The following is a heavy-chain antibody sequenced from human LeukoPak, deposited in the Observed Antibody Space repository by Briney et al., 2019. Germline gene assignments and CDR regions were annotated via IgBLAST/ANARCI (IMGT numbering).Heavy chain of an antibody. J-gene: IGHJ4*02. Sequence: PGGSLRLSCAASGFTVSSNYMSWVRQAPGKGLEWVSVIYSGGATYYADSVKGRFTISRDNSKNTLYLQMNSLRVEDTAVYYCARFGWGSPPFDYWGQGTLVTVSS. CDR2: IYSGGAT. CDR3: ARFGWGSPPFDY. V-gene: IGHV3-66*01. CDR1: GFTVSSNY. D-gene: IGHD6-19*01.